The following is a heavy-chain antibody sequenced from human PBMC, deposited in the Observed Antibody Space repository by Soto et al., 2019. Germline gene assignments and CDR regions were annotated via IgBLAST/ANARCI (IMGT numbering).Heavy chain of an antibody. V-gene: IGHV3-21*06. CDR2: ISSSSDYI. D-gene: IGHD6-13*01. CDR3: ARARVYATGPLDF. Sequence: RRGPLRLSCAASGFTFTSYTINFLRHSAFKGREWVSSISSSSDYIYYADSMKGRVTISRDNAKNSLFLDMNSLTGEDTAVYYCARARVYATGPLDFWGQGTLVTVSS. CDR1: GFTFTSYT. J-gene: IGHJ4*02.